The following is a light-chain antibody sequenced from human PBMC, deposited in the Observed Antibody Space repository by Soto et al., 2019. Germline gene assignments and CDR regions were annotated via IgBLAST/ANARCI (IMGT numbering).Light chain of an antibody. Sequence: QSVLTQPPSVSGAPGQRVTLSCTWSSSNIGAGYDVHWYQQLPGTAPKLLIYGNSNRPSGVPDRFSGSKSGTSASLAITGLQAEDEADYYCQSYDSSLSGCVFGGGTKLTVL. CDR1: SSNIGAGYD. V-gene: IGLV1-40*01. CDR3: QSYDSSLSGCV. J-gene: IGLJ3*02. CDR2: GNS.